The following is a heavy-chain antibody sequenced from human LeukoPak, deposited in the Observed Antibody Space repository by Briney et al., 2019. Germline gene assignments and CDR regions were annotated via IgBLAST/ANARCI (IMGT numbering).Heavy chain of an antibody. D-gene: IGHD2-21*01. V-gene: IGHV4-39*07. Sequence: SETLSLTCTVSGGSISSSSYYWGWIRQPPGKGLEWIGSIYHSGSTYYNPSLKSRVTISVDTSKNQFSLKLSSVTAADTAVYYCASNIVDYFDYWGQGTLVTVSS. CDR2: IYHSGST. CDR1: GGSISSSSYY. J-gene: IGHJ4*02. CDR3: ASNIVDYFDY.